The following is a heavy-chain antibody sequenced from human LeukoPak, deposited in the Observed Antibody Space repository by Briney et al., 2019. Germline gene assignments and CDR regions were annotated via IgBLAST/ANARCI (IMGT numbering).Heavy chain of an antibody. CDR1: GGSISDGDYY. D-gene: IGHD3-22*01. CDR3: AGSSYYYDSGGYYFEY. CDR2: IYYSGST. V-gene: IGHV4-30-4*01. J-gene: IGHJ4*02. Sequence: PSETLSLTCTVSGGSISDGDYYWTWIRQPPGKGLEWIGYIYYSGSTYYTPSLKSRVTISVDTSKNQFSLKLSSVTAADTAVYYCAGSSYYYDSGGYYFEYWGQGTLVTVSS.